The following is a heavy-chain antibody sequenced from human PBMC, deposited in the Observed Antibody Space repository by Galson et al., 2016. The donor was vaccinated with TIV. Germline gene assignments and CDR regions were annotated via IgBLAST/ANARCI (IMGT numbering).Heavy chain of an antibody. CDR1: GYTFSNFA. CDR2: MSAYSGAS. J-gene: IGHJ4*02. CDR3: ARYSSTSSRRFDY. D-gene: IGHD6-6*01. Sequence: SVKVSCKASGYTFSNFAITWVRQAPGQGLEWMGYMSAYSGASNYAQGFQGRVTITTDTSTSTAYMELRNLRFDDTAVYYCARYSSTSSRRFDYWGQGTLVTVSA. V-gene: IGHV1-18*01.